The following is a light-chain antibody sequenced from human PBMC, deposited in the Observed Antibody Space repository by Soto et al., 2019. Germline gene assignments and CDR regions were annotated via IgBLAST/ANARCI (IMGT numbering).Light chain of an antibody. J-gene: IGKJ1*01. Sequence: EIVVTQSPPTLPVSPGERDTLSCGASQSVSRNLAWYQQRPGQAPRLLIFDPSTRATGVPARFSGGGSGTDFTLTISSLQSEDFAVYYCQEYHNWPALTFGQGTKVEIK. CDR1: QSVSRN. V-gene: IGKV3-15*01. CDR3: QEYHNWPALT. CDR2: DPS.